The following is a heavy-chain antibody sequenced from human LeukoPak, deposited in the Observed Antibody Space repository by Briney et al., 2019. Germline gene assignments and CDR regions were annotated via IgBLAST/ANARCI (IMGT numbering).Heavy chain of an antibody. CDR1: GGSISSYY. D-gene: IGHD3-10*01. J-gene: IGHJ4*02. CDR3: AREDYYGSAADY. Sequence: PSETLSLTCTVSGGSISSYYWSWIRQPAGKGLEWIGRIYPSGSTNYSPSLKSRVAMSMDTSKRQFSLKLNSVTAADTAVYYCAREDYYGSAADYWGQGTLVTVSS. V-gene: IGHV4-4*07. CDR2: IYPSGST.